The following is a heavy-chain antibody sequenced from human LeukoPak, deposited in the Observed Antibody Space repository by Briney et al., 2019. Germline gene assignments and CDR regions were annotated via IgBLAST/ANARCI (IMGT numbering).Heavy chain of an antibody. CDR1: GGSISSYY. D-gene: IGHD6-19*01. CDR2: IYYSGST. Sequence: PSETLSLTCTVSGGSISSYYWSWIRQPPGKGLEWSGYIYYSGSTNYNPSLKSRVTISVDTSKNQFSLKLSSVTAADTAVYYCARDPSSGWYWYFDYWGQGTLVTVSS. J-gene: IGHJ4*02. V-gene: IGHV4-59*01. CDR3: ARDPSSGWYWYFDY.